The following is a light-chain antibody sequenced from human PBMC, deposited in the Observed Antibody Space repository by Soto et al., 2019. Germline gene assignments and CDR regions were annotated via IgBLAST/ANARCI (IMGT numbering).Light chain of an antibody. CDR3: NSYTTSNTRQIV. CDR2: DVS. V-gene: IGLV2-14*01. Sequence: QSVLTQPASVSGSPGQSITISCTGTSSDVGGYNYVSWYQQHPGKAPKFMIYDVSNRPSGVSTRFSGSKSGNTASLTISGLQAEDEADYYCNSYTTSNTRQIVFGTGTKLTAL. CDR1: SSDVGGYNY. J-gene: IGLJ1*01.